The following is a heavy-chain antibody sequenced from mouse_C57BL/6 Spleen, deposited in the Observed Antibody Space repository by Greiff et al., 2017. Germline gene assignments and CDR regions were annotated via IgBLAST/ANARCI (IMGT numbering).Heavy chain of an antibody. J-gene: IGHJ1*03. CDR2: IYIGNGYT. CDR1: GYTFTSYG. V-gene: IGHV1-58*01. Sequence: VQLQQSGAELVRPGSSVKMSCKTSGYTFTSYGINWVKQRPGQGLEWIGYIYIGNGYTEYNEKFKGKATLTSDTSSSTAYMQLSSLTSEDSAIYFCARTDIYYDYGNWYFDVWGTGTTVTVSS. CDR3: ARTDIYYDYGNWYFDV. D-gene: IGHD2-4*01.